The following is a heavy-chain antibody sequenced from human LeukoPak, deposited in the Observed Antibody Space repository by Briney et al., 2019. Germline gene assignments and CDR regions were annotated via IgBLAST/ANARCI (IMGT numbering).Heavy chain of an antibody. D-gene: IGHD6-13*01. CDR1: GFTFSSYA. CDR3: ARTSAYSSSWYQDYYYYGMDV. J-gene: IGHJ6*02. V-gene: IGHV3-30-3*01. CDR2: ISYDGSNK. Sequence: PGGSLRLSCAASGFTFSSYAMHWVRQAPGKGLEWVAVISYDGSNKYYADSVKGRFTISRDNSKNTLYLQMNSLRAEDTAVYYCARTSAYSSSWYQDYYYYGMDVWGQGTTVTVSS.